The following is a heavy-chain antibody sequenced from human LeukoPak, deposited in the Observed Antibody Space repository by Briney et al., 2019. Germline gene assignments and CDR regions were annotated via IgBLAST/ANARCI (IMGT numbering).Heavy chain of an antibody. J-gene: IGHJ3*01. CDR3: ARMNYDILTGYYLRAFDV. Sequence: PGGSLRLSCAASGFTFSSYEINWVRQAPGKGLEWFSHISSSGSIIYYADSVKGRFTISRDNPKNSLYLQMNSLRAEDTAVYYCARMNYDILTGYYLRAFDVWGQGTMVTVSS. D-gene: IGHD3-9*01. CDR2: ISSSGSII. V-gene: IGHV3-48*03. CDR1: GFTFSSYE.